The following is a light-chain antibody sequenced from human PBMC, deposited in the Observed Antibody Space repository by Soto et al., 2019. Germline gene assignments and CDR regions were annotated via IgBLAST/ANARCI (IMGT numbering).Light chain of an antibody. Sequence: EIGLPQSPGTLSLSAGERATLSCRASQSVSSSYLAWYQQKPGQAPRLLIYGASSRATGIPYRFSGSGSGTDFTLTISILEPEDFAVDYWQQYGSPLTFGGGTKVEIK. V-gene: IGKV3-20*01. J-gene: IGKJ4*01. CDR1: QSVSSSY. CDR3: QQYGSPLT. CDR2: GAS.